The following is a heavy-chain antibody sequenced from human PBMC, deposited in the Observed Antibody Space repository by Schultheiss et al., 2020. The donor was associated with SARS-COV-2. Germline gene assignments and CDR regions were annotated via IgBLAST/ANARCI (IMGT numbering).Heavy chain of an antibody. CDR1: GFTFSSYG. CDR2: IWYDGSNK. CDR3: ARDRDYYYMDV. V-gene: IGHV3-33*01. J-gene: IGHJ6*03. Sequence: GGSLRLSCAASGFTFSSYGMHWVRQAPGKGLEWVAVIWYDGSNKYYADSVKGRFTISRDNSKNTLYLQMNSLRVEDTAVYYCARDRDYYYMDVWGKGTTVTVSS.